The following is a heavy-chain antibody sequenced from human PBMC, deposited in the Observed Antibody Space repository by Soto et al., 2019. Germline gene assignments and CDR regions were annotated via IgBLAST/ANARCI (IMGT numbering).Heavy chain of an antibody. V-gene: IGHV5-51*01. J-gene: IGHJ6*02. D-gene: IGHD2-15*01. CDR1: GYSCTSYW. CDR3: ARTIRDCSGGSCYLGHYYYYGMDV. CDR2: IYPCDSDT. Sequence: ESVKISFKGSGYSCTSYWIGWVRQIPGKGLEWMGIIYPCDSDTRYSPSFQGQVTISADKSISTAYLQWSSLKASGTAMYYCARTIRDCSGGSCYLGHYYYYGMDVWGQGTTVTVSS.